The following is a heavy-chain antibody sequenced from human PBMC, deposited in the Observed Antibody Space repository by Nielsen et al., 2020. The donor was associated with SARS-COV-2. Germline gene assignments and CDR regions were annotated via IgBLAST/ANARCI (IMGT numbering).Heavy chain of an antibody. CDR2: IMQDGSEK. J-gene: IGHJ6*02. Sequence: GESLKISCAASGFSFGIYSMSWVRQAPGKGLEWVANIMQDGSEKYYVDSVKGRFSISRDNAKNSLYLQMNSLRAEDTAVHYCAGERVGGYHPPQYYYTMDLWGQGTTVIVSS. D-gene: IGHD3-22*01. V-gene: IGHV3-7*04. CDR3: AGERVGGYHPPQYYYTMDL. CDR1: GFSFGIYS.